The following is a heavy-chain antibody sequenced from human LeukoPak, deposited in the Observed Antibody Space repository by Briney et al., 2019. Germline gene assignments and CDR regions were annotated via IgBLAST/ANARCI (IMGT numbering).Heavy chain of an antibody. V-gene: IGHV4-59*08. CDR2: IYKSGST. CDR3: ARLSTGPYGLGAFDI. Sequence: SETLSLTCTVSGGSISSYYWSWIRQPPGKGLEWIGNIYKSGSTNYNPSLKSRVPMSVDTSKNQFSLMVNSVTAADKAVYYCARLSTGPYGLGAFDIWGQGTMVTVSS. D-gene: IGHD1-1*01. CDR1: GGSISSYY. J-gene: IGHJ3*02.